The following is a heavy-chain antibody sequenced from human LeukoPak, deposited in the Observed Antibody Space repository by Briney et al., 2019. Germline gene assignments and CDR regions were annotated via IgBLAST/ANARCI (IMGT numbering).Heavy chain of an antibody. J-gene: IGHJ3*02. Sequence: SGFTFTSXXXXXVRXXPGKXXXXLSIISGSGSSTHYGDSVKGRFTISRDNSKNTLYLQMNSLRAEDTAVYYCAKGWARRDAFDIWGQGTRVTVSS. D-gene: IGHD1-26*01. CDR3: AKGWARRDAFDI. CDR1: GFTFTSXX. CDR2: ISGSGSST. V-gene: IGHV3-23*01.